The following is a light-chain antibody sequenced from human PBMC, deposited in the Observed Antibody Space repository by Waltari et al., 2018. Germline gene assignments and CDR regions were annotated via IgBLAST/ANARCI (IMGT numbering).Light chain of an antibody. CDR1: PSISTY. Sequence: DIQMTQSPSSLSASVGDRLTITCRASPSISTYLNWYQQKPGKAPQLLIYAASSLQSGVPSRFSGSGSGTDFTLTISSLQPEDFATYYCKQSAHTLWTFGQGTKVEIK. CDR3: KQSAHTLWT. V-gene: IGKV1-39*01. J-gene: IGKJ1*01. CDR2: AAS.